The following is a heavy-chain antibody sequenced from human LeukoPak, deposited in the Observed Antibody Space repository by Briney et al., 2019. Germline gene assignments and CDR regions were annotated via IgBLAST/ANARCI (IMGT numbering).Heavy chain of an antibody. Sequence: SETLSLTCTVSGGSISSYYWSWIRQPAGKGLEWIGRIYTSGSTNYNPSLKSRVTMSVDTSKNQFSLKLSSVTAADTAVYYCARDLSSSGWYNWFDPWGQGTLVTVSS. CDR2: IYTSGST. D-gene: IGHD6-19*01. J-gene: IGHJ5*02. V-gene: IGHV4-4*07. CDR3: ARDLSSSGWYNWFDP. CDR1: GGSISSYY.